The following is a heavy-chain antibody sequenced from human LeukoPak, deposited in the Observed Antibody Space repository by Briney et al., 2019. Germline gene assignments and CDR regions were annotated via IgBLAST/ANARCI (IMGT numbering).Heavy chain of an antibody. CDR2: IRANNGNT. V-gene: IGHV1-18*01. CDR1: GYTFTSYG. Sequence: GASVKVSCKASGYTFTSYGISWVRQAPGQGLEWMGWIRANNGNTNYAQKLQGRVTMTTDTSTSTAYMELRSLRSDDTAVYYCARNGYSSGWYLTGEYFQHWGQGTLVTVSS. J-gene: IGHJ1*01. D-gene: IGHD6-19*01. CDR3: ARNGYSSGWYLTGEYFQH.